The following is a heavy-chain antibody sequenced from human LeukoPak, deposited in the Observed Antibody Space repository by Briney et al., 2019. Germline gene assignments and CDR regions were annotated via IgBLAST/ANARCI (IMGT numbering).Heavy chain of an antibody. V-gene: IGHV3-23*01. J-gene: IGHJ6*02. Sequence: GGSLRLSCAASGFTFSSSVMSWVRQSPGKGLEWVSNISDSDYNTYHADSVKGRFTISRDSSKNTMYLQMNSLRAEDTAVYYCAKGAGSTWMDVWGQGTTVIVSS. CDR1: GFTFSSSV. CDR3: AKGAGSTWMDV. CDR2: ISDSDYNT. D-gene: IGHD1-26*01.